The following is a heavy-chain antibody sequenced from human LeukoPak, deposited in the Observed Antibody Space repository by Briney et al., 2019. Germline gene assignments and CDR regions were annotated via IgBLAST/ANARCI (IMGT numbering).Heavy chain of an antibody. CDR1: GGSISSSSYY. D-gene: IGHD1-26*01. Sequence: SETLSLTCAVSGGSISSSSYYWGWIRQPPGKGLEWIGNIYYSGSTYYNPSLKSRVTVSVGTSKNHFSLKLSSVTAADTAVYYCASFSIVGTTSAYYMDVWGKGTTVTVSS. CDR2: IYYSGST. J-gene: IGHJ6*03. V-gene: IGHV4-39*02. CDR3: ASFSIVGTTSAYYMDV.